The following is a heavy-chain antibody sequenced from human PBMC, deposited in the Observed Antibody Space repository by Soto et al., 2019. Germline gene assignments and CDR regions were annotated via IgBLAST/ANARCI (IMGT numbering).Heavy chain of an antibody. Sequence: PSETLSLTCAVYGGSFSVSGYYWSWIRQPPGKGLEWIGEINHSGSTNYNPSLKSRVTISVDTSKNQFSLHLNSVTPEDTAVYYCAREFPYYVSSDSYLDYWGQGALVTVSS. D-gene: IGHD3-16*01. V-gene: IGHV4-34*01. J-gene: IGHJ4*02. CDR2: INHSGST. CDR3: AREFPYYVSSDSYLDY. CDR1: GGSFSVSGYY.